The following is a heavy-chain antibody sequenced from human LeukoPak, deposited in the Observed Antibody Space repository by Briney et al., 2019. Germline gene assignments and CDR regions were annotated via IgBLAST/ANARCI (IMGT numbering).Heavy chain of an antibody. V-gene: IGHV3-11*01. CDR3: AKDSEYCSGGSCYGAGYDAFDI. J-gene: IGHJ3*02. CDR1: GFTFSDYY. D-gene: IGHD2-15*01. CDR2: ISSSGSTI. Sequence: PGGSLRLSCAASGFTFSDYYMSWIRQAPGKGLEWVSYISSSGSTIYYADSVKGRFTISRDNSKNTLYLQMNSLRAEDTAVYYCAKDSEYCSGGSCYGAGYDAFDIWGQGTMVTVSS.